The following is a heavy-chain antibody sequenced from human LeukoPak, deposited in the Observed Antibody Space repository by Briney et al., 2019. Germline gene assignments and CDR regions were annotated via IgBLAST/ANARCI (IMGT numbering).Heavy chain of an antibody. J-gene: IGHJ6*02. CDR2: ISYNGDT. V-gene: IGHV4-31*03. Sequence: PSQTLSLTCTVSGVPINSPGYSWTWIRQPPGKGLEWVGAISYNGDTSHNPSLKSRVTISVDTSKNQFSLKLSSVTAADTSVYSCARKNPRYYYGLDVWGLGTTVTVSS. CDR3: ARKNPRYYYGLDV. CDR1: GVPINSPGYS.